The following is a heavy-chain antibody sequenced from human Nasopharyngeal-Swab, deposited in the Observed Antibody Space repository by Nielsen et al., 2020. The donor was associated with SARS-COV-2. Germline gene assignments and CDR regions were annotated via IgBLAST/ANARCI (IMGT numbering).Heavy chain of an antibody. J-gene: IGHJ4*02. V-gene: IGHV4-59*01. CDR3: ARGWVGYSGGFDC. D-gene: IGHD2-15*01. Sequence: RQAPGKGLDWIGYIYSTESTDYNPSLKSRVTISIDTSKNQFSLKLTSVTAADTAVFYCARGWVGYSGGFDCWGQGTLVTVSS. CDR2: IYSTEST.